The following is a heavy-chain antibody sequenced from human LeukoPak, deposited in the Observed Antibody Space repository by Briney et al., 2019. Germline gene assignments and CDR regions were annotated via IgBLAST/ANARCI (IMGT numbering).Heavy chain of an antibody. CDR3: AKGGPTVTTTAHIHL. D-gene: IGHD4-17*01. CDR1: GFTFRSYG. V-gene: IGHV3-30*18. J-gene: IGHJ5*02. Sequence: GRSLRLSCAASGFTFRSYGMHWVRQAPGKGLEWVSVISYDGSKKYHADSVKGRFPIPRDNPTNMLYMKIDSLRAEATAVYYCAKGGPTVTTTAHIHLWCRGTVVTVS. CDR2: ISYDGSKK.